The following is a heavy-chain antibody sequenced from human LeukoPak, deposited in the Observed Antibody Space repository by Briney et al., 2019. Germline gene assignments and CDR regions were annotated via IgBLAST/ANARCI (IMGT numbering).Heavy chain of an antibody. Sequence: SSETLSLTCTVSGASMTSYYWTWVRQPPGKGLEWVGYVYHSGSTNYNPSLKSRVTISLDTTKNQFSLILTSVTAADTALYYCVGGFTVRRGALDFWGQGTMVTVSS. CDR2: VYHSGST. V-gene: IGHV4-59*01. D-gene: IGHD4-17*01. CDR1: GASMTSYY. CDR3: VGGFTVRRGALDF. J-gene: IGHJ3*01.